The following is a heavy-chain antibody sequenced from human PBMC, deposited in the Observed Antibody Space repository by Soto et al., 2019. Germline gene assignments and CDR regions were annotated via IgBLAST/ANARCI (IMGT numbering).Heavy chain of an antibody. CDR1: GGSFSDYY. V-gene: IGHV4-34*01. J-gene: IGHJ6*02. CDR2: INHSADT. Sequence: VQLQQWGAGLLKPSETLSLTCAVYGGSFSDYYWSWLRQTPQKGLEWIGEINHSADTTYNPSLESRVTISVDTSKSQFSLKLNSVTAADTAVYYCARTGGMDVWGQGATVTVSS. CDR3: ARTGGMDV.